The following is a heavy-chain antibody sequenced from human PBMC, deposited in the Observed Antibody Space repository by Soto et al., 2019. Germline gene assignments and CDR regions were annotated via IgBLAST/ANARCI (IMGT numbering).Heavy chain of an antibody. V-gene: IGHV4-4*02. CDR1: GDSFSSSNW. CDR2: ILHTGHT. D-gene: IGHD2-15*01. Sequence: QVQLQESGPGLVEPSGTLSLTCGVSGDSFSSSNWWTWVRQPPGKGLEWIGDILHTGHTDYSPSLRSRLTISIDSSKKEFSLTFTSVTATDTAIYYCARSPRRVDGKWYLDYWGQGVLVTVSS. CDR3: ARSPRRVDGKWYLDY. J-gene: IGHJ4*02.